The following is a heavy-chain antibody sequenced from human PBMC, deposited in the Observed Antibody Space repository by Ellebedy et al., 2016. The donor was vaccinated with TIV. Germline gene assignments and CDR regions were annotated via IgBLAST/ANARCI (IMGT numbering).Heavy chain of an antibody. J-gene: IGHJ6*02. V-gene: IGHV3-49*04. Sequence: GGSLRLSXTASGFTFGDCAMSWVRQAPGKGLEWVSFIRSKAYGGTTEYVASVKGRFTISRDDSKSIAYLQMNSLKAEDTAVYYCTRDLTTLAAAGTGIYYYTMDVWGQGTTVTVSS. CDR3: TRDLTTLAAAGTGIYYYTMDV. CDR1: GFTFGDCA. CDR2: IRSKAYGGTT. D-gene: IGHD6-13*01.